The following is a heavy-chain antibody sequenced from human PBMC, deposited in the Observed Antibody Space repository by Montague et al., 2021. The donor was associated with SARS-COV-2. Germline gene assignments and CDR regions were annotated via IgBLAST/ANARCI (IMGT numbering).Heavy chain of an antibody. CDR1: GVTVSSHSYY. D-gene: IGHD3-16*01. CDR3: ARGGEIDVWAPFGH. Sequence: SETLSLTCSVSGVTVSSHSYYWSWIRQPPGKGLEWIGYISNTGSTSYKTSLKSRVTISLDTSKNEFSLQMTSVTAADTAVYYCARGGEIDVWAPFGHWGQGTLVTVSS. CDR2: ISNTGST. J-gene: IGHJ4*02. V-gene: IGHV4-61*01.